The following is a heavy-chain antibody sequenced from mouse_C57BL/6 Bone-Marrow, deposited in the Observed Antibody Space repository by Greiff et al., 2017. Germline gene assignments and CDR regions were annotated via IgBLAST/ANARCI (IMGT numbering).Heavy chain of an antibody. J-gene: IGHJ1*03. D-gene: IGHD6-2*01. CDR1: GFTFSSYA. CDR2: ISDGGSYT. Sequence: EVHLVESGGGLVKPGGSLKLSCAASGFTFSSYAMSWVRQTPEKRLEWVATISDGGSYTYYPDNVKGRFTISRDNAKNNLYLQMSHLKSEDTAMYYCASSLLKYFDVWGTGTTVTVSS. V-gene: IGHV5-4*01. CDR3: ASSLLKYFDV.